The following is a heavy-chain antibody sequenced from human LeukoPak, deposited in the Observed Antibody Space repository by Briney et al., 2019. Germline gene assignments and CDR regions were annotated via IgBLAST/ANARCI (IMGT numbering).Heavy chain of an antibody. J-gene: IGHJ5*02. CDR1: GFIFSSHW. CDR3: AKGRSSSWYEGDWFDP. CDR2: IKTDGIGA. V-gene: IGHV3-74*01. Sequence: PGGSLRLSCAASGFIFSSHWMHWVRQTPGKGLVWVSRIKTDGIGANYADSVRGRFTISRDNANNTLYLQMNSLTSEDTAVYYCAKGRSSSWYEGDWFDPWGQGTLVTVSS. D-gene: IGHD6-13*01.